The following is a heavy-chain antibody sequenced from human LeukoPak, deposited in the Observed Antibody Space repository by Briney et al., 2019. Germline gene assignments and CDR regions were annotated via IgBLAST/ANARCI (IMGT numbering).Heavy chain of an antibody. Sequence: GGSLRLSCAASRFTFSSYAMHWVRQAPGKGLEWVAVISYDGSNKYYADSVKGRFIISRDNSKNTLYLQMNSLRAEDTAVYYCARGGMATRWGQGTTVTVSS. V-gene: IGHV3-30*04. CDR1: RFTFSSYA. CDR2: ISYDGSNK. J-gene: IGHJ3*01. CDR3: ARGGMATR. D-gene: IGHD5-24*01.